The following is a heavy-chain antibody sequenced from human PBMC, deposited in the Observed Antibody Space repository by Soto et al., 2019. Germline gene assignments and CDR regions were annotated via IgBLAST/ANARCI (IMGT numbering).Heavy chain of an antibody. D-gene: IGHD5-18*01. J-gene: IGHJ4*02. CDR3: VQMVSYLHY. Sequence: GVSRRLACAASGVSSSSYSMSWVRQAPGKGLEWVSAISGSGGSTYYADSVKGRFTISRDNSKNTLYLQMNSLRAEDTAVYYCVQMVSYLHYWGQGTLVTVSS. CDR1: GVSSSSYS. V-gene: IGHV3-23*01. CDR2: ISGSGGST.